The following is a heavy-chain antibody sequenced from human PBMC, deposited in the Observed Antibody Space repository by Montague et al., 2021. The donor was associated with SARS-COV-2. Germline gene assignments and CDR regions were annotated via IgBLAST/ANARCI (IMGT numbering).Heavy chain of an antibody. CDR2: VLYNKGT. CDR3: VRHPHYYGLNGLLDF. CDR1: GVSVTDYY. D-gene: IGHD3-10*01. J-gene: IGHJ4*02. Sequence: SETLSLTCTVSGVSVTDYYWSWIRQPPGEGLEWVGDVLYNKGTNFNPSLKSRVAISVDTSKNQFSLRLTSVTAADTAFYYCVRHPHYYGLNGLLDFWGQGTLVTVSS. V-gene: IGHV4-59*08.